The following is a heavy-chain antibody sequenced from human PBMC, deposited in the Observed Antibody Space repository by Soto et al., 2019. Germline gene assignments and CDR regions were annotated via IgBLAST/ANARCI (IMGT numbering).Heavy chain of an antibody. CDR3: AKDKVVAAKSAEYFQH. V-gene: IGHV3-23*01. CDR1: GFTFSSYA. CDR2: ISGSGGST. Sequence: EVQLLESGGGLVQPGGSLRLSCAASGFTFSSYAMSWVRQAPGKGLEWVSAISGSGGSTYYADSVKGRFTISRDNSKNTLYLQMNSLRAEDTAVYYCAKDKVVAAKSAEYFQHWGQGTLVTVSS. D-gene: IGHD2-15*01. J-gene: IGHJ1*01.